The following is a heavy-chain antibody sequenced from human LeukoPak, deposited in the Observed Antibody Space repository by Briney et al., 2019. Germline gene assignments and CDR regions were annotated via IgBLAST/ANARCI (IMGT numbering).Heavy chain of an antibody. CDR1: GYTFASYD. CDR2: MNPNSDKP. CDR3: ARGGWAADDY. V-gene: IGHV1-8*01. Sequence: ASVKVCCKTSGYTFASYDINWVRQATGQGLEWMGWMNPNSDKPNYAQKFQGRVTMTMDTSISTAYMELSRLRSEDTAIYYCARGGWAADDYWGQGTLVTVSS. J-gene: IGHJ4*02. D-gene: IGHD6-13*01.